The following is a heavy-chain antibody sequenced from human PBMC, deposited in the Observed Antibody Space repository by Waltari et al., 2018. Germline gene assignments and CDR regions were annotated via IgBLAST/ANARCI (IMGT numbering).Heavy chain of an antibody. Sequence: QVQLQESGPGLVKPSQTLSLTCTVSGGSISSGGYYWSWIRQHPGKGLEWIGYIYYSGGTYYNPSLKGRVTISVDTSKNQFSLKLSSVTAADTAVYYCARVAGCSGGSCYAAFDIWGQGTMVTVSS. CDR1: GGSISSGGYY. J-gene: IGHJ3*02. V-gene: IGHV4-31*03. CDR2: IYYSGGT. CDR3: ARVAGCSGGSCYAAFDI. D-gene: IGHD2-15*01.